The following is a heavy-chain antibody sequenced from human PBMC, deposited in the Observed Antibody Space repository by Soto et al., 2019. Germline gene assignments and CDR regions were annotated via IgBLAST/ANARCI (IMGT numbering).Heavy chain of an antibody. CDR2: IYYSGST. V-gene: IGHV4-39*01. CDR1: GASMSSSDYY. Sequence: SDTLSLTCAVSGASMSSSDYYWGWIRQPPGKGLEWIGSIYYSGSTYYNPSLQSRVAISVDTSKNQFSLKLKSVTAADTAIYYCARRTVNIRTFYSGLKTHCFDYWGQGAPVTVSS. J-gene: IGHJ4*02. CDR3: ARRTVNIRTFYSGLKTHCFDY. D-gene: IGHD6-19*01.